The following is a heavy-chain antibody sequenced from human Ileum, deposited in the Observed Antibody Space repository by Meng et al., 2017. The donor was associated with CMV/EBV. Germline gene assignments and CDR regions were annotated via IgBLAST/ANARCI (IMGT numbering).Heavy chain of an antibody. CDR1: EFTFSSYW. Sequence: VQLVESGGGLVQPGGSLRLSCAVSEFTFSSYWMHWVRQVPGKGLVWVSRINTDGSITNYADSVRGRFTISRDNAKNTLYVQMNSLRDEDTAVYYCTRGSSGWFGIDYWGQGTLVTVSS. CDR2: INTDGSIT. CDR3: TRGSSGWFGIDY. J-gene: IGHJ4*02. V-gene: IGHV3-74*01. D-gene: IGHD6-19*01.